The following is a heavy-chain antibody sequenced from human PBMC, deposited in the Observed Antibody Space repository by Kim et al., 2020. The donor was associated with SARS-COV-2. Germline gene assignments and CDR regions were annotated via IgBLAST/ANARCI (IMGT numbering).Heavy chain of an antibody. D-gene: IGHD3-16*01. CDR2: KNYTI. Sequence: KNYTIEYAASVKGRFTISRDDSKNSLYLQMNSLETEDTAVYYCVSFASGYWGQGTLVTVSS. J-gene: IGHJ4*02. CDR3: VSFASGY. V-gene: IGHV3-72*01.